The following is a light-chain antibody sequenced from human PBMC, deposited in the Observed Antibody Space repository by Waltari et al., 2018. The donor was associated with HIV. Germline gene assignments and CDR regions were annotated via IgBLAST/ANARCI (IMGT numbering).Light chain of an antibody. CDR3: SSYTSDSTYV. Sequence: QSALTQPASVSGSPGQSITISCTGTSSDVGGYNYVSWYQQPPGKAPQLMIFHVSNRPSGFSTRFSGSKSGNTASLTISALQAEDEADYYCSSYTSDSTYVFGTGTQVTLL. V-gene: IGLV2-14*03. CDR1: SSDVGGYNY. CDR2: HVS. J-gene: IGLJ1*01.